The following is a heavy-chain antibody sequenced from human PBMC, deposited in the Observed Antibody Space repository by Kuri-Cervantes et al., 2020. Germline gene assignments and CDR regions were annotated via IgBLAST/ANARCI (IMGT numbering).Heavy chain of an antibody. J-gene: IGHJ4*02. V-gene: IGHV1-2*02. Sequence: ASVKVSCKASGYTFTSYDVNWVRQAPGQGLEWMGWINPNSGGTNYAQKFQGRVTMTRDTSISTAYMELSRLRSDDTAVYYRARGPLYSSSWSVDYWGQGTLVTVSS. D-gene: IGHD6-13*01. CDR1: GYTFTSYD. CDR2: INPNSGGT. CDR3: ARGPLYSSSWSVDY.